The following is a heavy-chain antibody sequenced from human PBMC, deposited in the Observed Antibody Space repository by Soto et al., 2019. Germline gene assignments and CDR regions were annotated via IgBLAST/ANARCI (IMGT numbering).Heavy chain of an antibody. CDR2: ISTHNGNT. J-gene: IGHJ4*02. V-gene: IGHV1-18*01. CDR1: GYTFTSYG. D-gene: IGHD3-22*01. CDR3: ARGPPSYYDSSGYYTYFDY. Sequence: QVQLVQSGAEVKKPGASVKVSCKASGYTFTSYGISWVRQAPGQGLEWMGWISTHNGNTNYAQKLQGRVTMTTDTSTSTAYMELRSLRSDDTAVYYCARGPPSYYDSSGYYTYFDYWGQGTLVTVSS.